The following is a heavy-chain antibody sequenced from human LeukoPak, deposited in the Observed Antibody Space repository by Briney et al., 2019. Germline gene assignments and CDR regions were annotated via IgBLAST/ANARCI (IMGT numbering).Heavy chain of an antibody. Sequence: GESLKISCKGSGSRFPTYWIGWVRQMPGKGLEWMGIINPSDSDMRYSPSFQGQVTISADNSISTAYLQWSSLKASDTAMYYCARIGTYAEFDYWGQGSLVTVSS. CDR2: INPSDSDM. J-gene: IGHJ4*02. D-gene: IGHD6-13*01. CDR1: GSRFPTYW. CDR3: ARIGTYAEFDY. V-gene: IGHV5-51*01.